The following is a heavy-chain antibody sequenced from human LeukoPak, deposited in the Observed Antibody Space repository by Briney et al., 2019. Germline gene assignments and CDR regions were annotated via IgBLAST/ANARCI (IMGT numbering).Heavy chain of an antibody. D-gene: IGHD6-13*01. CDR1: GYTFTGYY. Sequence: ASVKVSCKASGYTFTGYYMHWVRQAPGQGLEWMGWINPNSGGTNYAQKFQGWVTMTRDTSISTAYMELSRLRSDDTAVYYCARPYSSSPFDAFDIWGQGTMVTVSS. CDR2: INPNSGGT. V-gene: IGHV1-2*04. J-gene: IGHJ3*02. CDR3: ARPYSSSPFDAFDI.